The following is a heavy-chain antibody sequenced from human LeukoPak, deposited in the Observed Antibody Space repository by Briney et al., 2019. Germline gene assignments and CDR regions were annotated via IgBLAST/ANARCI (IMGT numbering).Heavy chain of an antibody. CDR2: AYPGDGDT. V-gene: IGHV5-51*01. D-gene: IGHD3-22*01. CDR1: GYTFSNYW. Sequence: GESLKISCEASGYTFSNYWIGWVRQMPGKGLEWMGFAYPGDGDTKYSPSFEGQVSISVDKTINTAHLRLSSLKASDSAVYYCVRDKGPDIGPVGSPWLGGDYGMDVWGQGTTVTVSS. CDR3: VRDKGPDIGPVGSPWLGGDYGMDV. J-gene: IGHJ6*02.